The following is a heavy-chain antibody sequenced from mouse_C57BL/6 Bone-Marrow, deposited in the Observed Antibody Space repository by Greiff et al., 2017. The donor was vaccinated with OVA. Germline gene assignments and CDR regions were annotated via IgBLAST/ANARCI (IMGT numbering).Heavy chain of an antibody. D-gene: IGHD2-4*01. CDR1: GYSITSGYD. CDR3: AREDYDKGFDY. CDR2: ISYSGST. J-gene: IGHJ2*01. Sequence: EVQLKESGPGMVKPSQSLSLTCTVTGYSITSGYDWHWIRHFPGNKLEWMGYISYSGSTNYNPSLKSRISITHDTSKNHFFLKLNSVTTEDTATYYCAREDYDKGFDYWGQGTTLTVSS. V-gene: IGHV3-1*01.